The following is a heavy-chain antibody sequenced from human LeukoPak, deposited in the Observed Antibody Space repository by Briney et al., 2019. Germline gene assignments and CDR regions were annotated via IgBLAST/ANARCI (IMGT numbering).Heavy chain of an antibody. V-gene: IGHV4-61*02. D-gene: IGHD6-13*01. CDR3: ARIYSSSYYYYYMDV. CDR1: GGSISSTRHY. CDR2: IYTSGST. J-gene: IGHJ6*03. Sequence: PSETLSLTCTVSGGSISSTRHYWGWIRQPAGKGLEWIGRIYTSGSTNYNPSLKSRVTISVDTSKNQFSLKLSSVTAADTAVYYCARIYSSSYYYYYMDVWGKGTTVTISS.